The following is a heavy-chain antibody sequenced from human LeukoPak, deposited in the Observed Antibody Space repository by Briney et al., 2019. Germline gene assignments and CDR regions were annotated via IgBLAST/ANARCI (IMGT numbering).Heavy chain of an antibody. Sequence: GVSLRLSCAASGFTFSSYRMNWVRQAPGTGLQGVSYISSSSSTIYYADSVKGRFTISRDNAKNSLYLQMNSLRDEDTAVYYCASIGWYSNEFDYWGQGTLVTVSS. CDR1: GFTFSSYR. J-gene: IGHJ4*02. CDR2: ISSSSSTI. CDR3: ASIGWYSNEFDY. D-gene: IGHD6-19*01. V-gene: IGHV3-48*02.